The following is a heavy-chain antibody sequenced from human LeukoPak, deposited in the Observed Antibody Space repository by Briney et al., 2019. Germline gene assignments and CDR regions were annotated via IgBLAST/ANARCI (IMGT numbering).Heavy chain of an antibody. CDR2: TYYRSKWYN. J-gene: IGHJ4*02. Sequence: KTSQTLSLACAISGDSFSSNSAAWNWIRQSPSRGLEWLGRTYYRSKWYNDYAVSVKSRITINQDTSKNQFSLQLNSVTPEDTAVYYCARGSGYSYVSWGQGTLVTVSS. CDR1: GDSFSSNSAA. V-gene: IGHV6-1*01. CDR3: ARGSGYSYVS. D-gene: IGHD5-18*01.